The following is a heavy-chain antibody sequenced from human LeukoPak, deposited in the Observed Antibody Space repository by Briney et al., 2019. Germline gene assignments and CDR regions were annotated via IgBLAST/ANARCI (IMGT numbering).Heavy chain of an antibody. Sequence: SVKVSCKASGGTFSSYAISWVRQAPGQGLEWMGGIIPIFGTANYAQKFQGRVTITADESTSTAYIELSSLRSEDTAVYYCARDTTSIAYCGGDCYSDAFDIWGQGTMVTVSS. V-gene: IGHV1-69*01. CDR2: IIPIFGTA. CDR3: ARDTTSIAYCGGDCYSDAFDI. CDR1: GGTFSSYA. D-gene: IGHD2-21*01. J-gene: IGHJ3*02.